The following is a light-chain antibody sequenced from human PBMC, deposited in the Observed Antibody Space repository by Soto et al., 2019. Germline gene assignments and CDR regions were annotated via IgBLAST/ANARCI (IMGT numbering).Light chain of an antibody. J-gene: IGKJ3*01. CDR1: QSVDSNY. CDR2: GAS. CDR3: QQYDNSPLFT. V-gene: IGKV3-20*01. Sequence: ESVLTQSPGTLSLSPGERATLSCRASQSVDSNYLAWYQQKPGQAPRLLIFGASNRATGIPDRFSGSGSGTDFTLNISRMEPEDFAVYYCQQYDNSPLFTFGPGTKVDIK.